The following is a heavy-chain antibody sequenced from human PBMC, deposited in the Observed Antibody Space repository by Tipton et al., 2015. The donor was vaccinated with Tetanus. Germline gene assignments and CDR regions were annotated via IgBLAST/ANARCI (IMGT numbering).Heavy chain of an antibody. V-gene: IGHV3-30*03. J-gene: IGHJ4*02. D-gene: IGHD6-19*01. CDR3: ARDYPESQWLVQGFIDY. Sequence: SLRLSCAASGFTFSSYGMHWVRQAPGKGLEWVAVISYDGSKKYYADSVKGRFTISRDNSKNTLYLQMNSLRAEDTAVYYCARDYPESQWLVQGFIDYWGQGTLVTVSS. CDR1: GFTFSSYG. CDR2: ISYDGSKK.